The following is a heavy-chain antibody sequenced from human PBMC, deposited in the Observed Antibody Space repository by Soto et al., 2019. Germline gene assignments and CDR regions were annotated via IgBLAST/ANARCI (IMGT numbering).Heavy chain of an antibody. CDR3: ARGRYETVPYDY. CDR1: GFSFSDYY. Sequence: QVQLVESGGGXVTAGGSLXLSCAASGFSFSDYYMSWIRQAPGKGLEWVSYISSSGSTIYYADSVKGRFTISRDNAKNSLYLQMNSLRAEDTAVYYCARGRYETVPYDYWGQGTLVTVSS. J-gene: IGHJ4*02. D-gene: IGHD2-2*01. V-gene: IGHV3-11*01. CDR2: ISSSGSTI.